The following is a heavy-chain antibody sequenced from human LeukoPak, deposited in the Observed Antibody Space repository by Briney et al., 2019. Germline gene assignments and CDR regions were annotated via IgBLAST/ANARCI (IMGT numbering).Heavy chain of an antibody. J-gene: IGHJ4*02. CDR2: ISDDGSSA. Sequence: GGSLRLSCTASGFTFRSYWMHWVRQIPGKGLMWVSRISDDGSSASYADSVKGRFTISRDDAKHTLYLQMNSLRAEDTAIYYCVRGGADTSYWGQGTLVTVSS. D-gene: IGHD4-17*01. CDR1: GFTFRSYW. CDR3: VRGGADTSY. V-gene: IGHV3-74*01.